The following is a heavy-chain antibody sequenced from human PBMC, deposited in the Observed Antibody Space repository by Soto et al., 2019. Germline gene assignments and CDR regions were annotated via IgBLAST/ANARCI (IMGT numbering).Heavy chain of an antibody. Sequence: PGESLKISCKGSGYSFTSYWIGWVRQMPGKGLEWMGIIYPGDSDTRYSPSFQGQVTISADKSISTAYLQWSSLKASDTAMYYCARPHEDYGILXGXXXIXGQGTXVTV. D-gene: IGHD4-17*01. CDR1: GYSFTSYW. CDR2: IYPGDSDT. V-gene: IGHV5-51*01. CDR3: ARPHEDYGILXGXXXI. J-gene: IGHJ3*02.